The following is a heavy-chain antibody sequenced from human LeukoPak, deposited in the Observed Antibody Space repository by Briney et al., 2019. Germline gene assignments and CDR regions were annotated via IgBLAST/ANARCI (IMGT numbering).Heavy chain of an antibody. D-gene: IGHD3-10*01. CDR3: VTFPQRSGSYYPVVDY. CDR2: ISSSGSTI. V-gene: IGHV3-11*04. CDR1: GFTFSDYY. Sequence: GGSLRLSCAASGFTFSDYYMSWIRQAPGKGLEWVSYISSSGSTIYYADSVKGRFTISRDNAKNSLYLQMNSLRAEDTAVYYCVTFPQRSGSYYPVVDYWGQGTLVTVSS. J-gene: IGHJ4*02.